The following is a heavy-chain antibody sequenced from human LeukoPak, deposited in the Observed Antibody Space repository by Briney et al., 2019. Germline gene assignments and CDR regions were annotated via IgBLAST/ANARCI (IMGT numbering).Heavy chain of an antibody. D-gene: IGHD7-27*01. V-gene: IGHV4-59*02. CDR3: ASRKLGNDY. J-gene: IGHJ4*02. CDR2: IYHTGST. CDR1: GGSVRDYY. Sequence: SETQSLTCTISGGSVRDYYWSWIRQSPGKGLEWIGYIYHTGSTSYSPSLKSRVTISADTSQNQISLKLSSVTAADTAVYYCASRKLGNDYWGQGTLVTVSS.